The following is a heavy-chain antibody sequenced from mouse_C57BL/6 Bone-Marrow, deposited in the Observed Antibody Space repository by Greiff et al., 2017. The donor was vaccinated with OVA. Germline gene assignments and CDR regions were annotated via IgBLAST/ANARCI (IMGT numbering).Heavy chain of an antibody. CDR2: IDPSDIYT. Sequence: QVQLQQPGAELVMPGASVKLSCKASGYTFTSYWMHWVKQRPGQGLEWIGEIDPSDIYTNYNQKFKGKSTLTVDKSSSTAYMQLSSLTSEDSAVYYCARGDYYYYAMDYWGQGTSVTVSS. J-gene: IGHJ4*01. CDR3: ARGDYYYYAMDY. CDR1: GYTFTSYW. D-gene: IGHD2-4*01. V-gene: IGHV1-69*01.